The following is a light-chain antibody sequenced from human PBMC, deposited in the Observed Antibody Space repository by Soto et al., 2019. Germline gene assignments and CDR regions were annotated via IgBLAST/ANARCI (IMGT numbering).Light chain of an antibody. CDR2: GVS. CDR3: QRYADSPIT. CDR1: QRLASNY. Sequence: EIELTQSPGTLSLSPGERATLSCRASQRLASNYLAWYQQRPGQAPRLLLYGVSSRATGIPDRFSGSGSGTDFTLAISRVEPEDFAVYFCQRYADSPITFGQGTRLEIK. J-gene: IGKJ5*01. V-gene: IGKV3-20*01.